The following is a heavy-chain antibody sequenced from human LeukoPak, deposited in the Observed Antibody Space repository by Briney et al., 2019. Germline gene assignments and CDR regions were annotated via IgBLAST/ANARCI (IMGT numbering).Heavy chain of an antibody. J-gene: IGHJ4*02. V-gene: IGHV3-30*14. Sequence: GRSLRLSCAASGFTFSSYAMHWVRQAPGKGLEWVAVISYDGSNKYYADSVKGRFTISRDNSKNTLYLQMNSLRAEDTAVYYCASHDYGGNSYFNYWGQGTLVTVSS. CDR2: ISYDGSNK. D-gene: IGHD4-23*01. CDR1: GFTFSSYA. CDR3: ASHDYGGNSYFNY.